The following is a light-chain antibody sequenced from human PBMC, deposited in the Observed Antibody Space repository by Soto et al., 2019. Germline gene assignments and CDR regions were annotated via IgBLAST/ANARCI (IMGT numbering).Light chain of an antibody. Sequence: DIQMAPSPSSLSGSGGDRITITCRASKSVSNYLNWYQQKPGKAPKLLIYAASSLQSGVPSRFSGSGSGTDFTLTISSLQPEDFATYYCQQSYSTPLTFGGGTKVDIK. V-gene: IGKV1-39*01. J-gene: IGKJ4*01. CDR2: AAS. CDR3: QQSYSTPLT. CDR1: KSVSNY.